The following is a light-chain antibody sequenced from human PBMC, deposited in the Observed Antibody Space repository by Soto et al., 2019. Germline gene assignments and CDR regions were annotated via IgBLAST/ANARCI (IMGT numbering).Light chain of an antibody. CDR3: SSYTSSSTVV. CDR2: DVS. J-gene: IGLJ2*01. Sequence: QSALTQPASVSGSPGQSITISCTGTSSDVGGYNYVSWYQHHPGKAPKLMIHDVSNRPSGVSNRFSGSKSGNTASLTISGLQAEDEADYYCSSYTSSSTVVFGGGTKLT. V-gene: IGLV2-14*03. CDR1: SSDVGGYNY.